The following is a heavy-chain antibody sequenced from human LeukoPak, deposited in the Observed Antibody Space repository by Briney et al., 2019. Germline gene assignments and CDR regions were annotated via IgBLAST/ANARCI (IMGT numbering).Heavy chain of an antibody. V-gene: IGHV4-4*02. CDR3: APGNNTYYDILTGYDWFDP. CDR1: GGSISSSSW. Sequence: SETLSLTCAVSGGSISSSSWWSWVRQPPGKGLEWIGEINHSGSTNYNPSLKSRVTISVDTSKNQFSLKLSSVTAADTAVYYCAPGNNTYYDILTGYDWFDPWGQGTLVTVSS. CDR2: INHSGST. J-gene: IGHJ5*02. D-gene: IGHD3-9*01.